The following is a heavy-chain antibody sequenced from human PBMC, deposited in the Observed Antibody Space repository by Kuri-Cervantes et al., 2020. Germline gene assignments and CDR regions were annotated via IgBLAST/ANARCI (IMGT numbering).Heavy chain of an antibody. D-gene: IGHD4-23*01. Sequence: GESLKISCAASGFTFSSYGMHWVRQAPGKGLEWVAVISYDGSNKYYADSVKGRFTISRDNSKNTLYLQMSSLRAEDTAVYYCAKRTGDNSGPLDYWGQGTLVTVSS. CDR3: AKRTGDNSGPLDY. J-gene: IGHJ4*02. CDR2: ISYDGSNK. CDR1: GFTFSSYG. V-gene: IGHV3-30*18.